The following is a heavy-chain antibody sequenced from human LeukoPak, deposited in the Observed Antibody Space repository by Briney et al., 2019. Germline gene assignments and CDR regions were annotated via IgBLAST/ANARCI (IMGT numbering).Heavy chain of an antibody. Sequence: GASVKVSCKASGYTLTDYYIHWVRQAPGQGLEWMGWMNPNTGDTNYAQKFQGRVTMTRDTSISTAYMELSRLRSDDTAVYYCARDLGEYSGYVTAWFDPWGQGTLVTVSS. D-gene: IGHD5-12*01. CDR2: MNPNTGDT. CDR3: ARDLGEYSGYVTAWFDP. V-gene: IGHV1-2*02. CDR1: GYTLTDYY. J-gene: IGHJ5*02.